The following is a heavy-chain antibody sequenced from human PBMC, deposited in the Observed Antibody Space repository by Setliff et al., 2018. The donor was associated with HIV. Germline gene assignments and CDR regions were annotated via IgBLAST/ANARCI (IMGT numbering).Heavy chain of an antibody. J-gene: IGHJ5*02. Sequence: GGSLRLSCAASGFIFSNYWMDWVRQAPGKGLEWVATIKQDGSEIFYVDSVKGRFTISRDNARASLYLEMRSLRAEDTAVYLCANLWEMGAWGQGTLVTVSS. CDR3: ANLWEMGA. D-gene: IGHD1-26*01. CDR1: GFIFSNYW. CDR2: IKQDGSEI. V-gene: IGHV3-7*03.